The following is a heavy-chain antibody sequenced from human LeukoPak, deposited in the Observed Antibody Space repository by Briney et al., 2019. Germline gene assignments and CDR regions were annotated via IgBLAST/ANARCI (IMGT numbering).Heavy chain of an antibody. Sequence: SETLSLTCTVSGGSISSYYWSWIRQHPGKGLEWVGYIYYSGSTYYNPSLKSRVTISVDTSKNQFSLKLSSVTAADTAVYYCARDPGRDSSSWCIWGQGTMVTVSS. CDR1: GGSISSYY. V-gene: IGHV4-59*06. D-gene: IGHD6-13*01. CDR2: IYYSGST. CDR3: ARDPGRDSSSWCI. J-gene: IGHJ3*02.